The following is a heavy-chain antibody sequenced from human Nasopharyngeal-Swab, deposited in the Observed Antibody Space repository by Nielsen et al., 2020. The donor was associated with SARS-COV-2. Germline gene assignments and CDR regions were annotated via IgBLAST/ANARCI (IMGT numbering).Heavy chain of an antibody. CDR3: ARRNRLASPGAHFDL. Sequence: LSLTCAVYSGSFSGHYWTWIRQPPGKGVEWIGEINHSGGTNYKSSLKSRVTILVDASKSQFSLKLTSVTAADTAVYYCARRNRLASPGAHFDLWGRGTLVTVSS. CDR1: SGSFSGHY. D-gene: IGHD1-26*01. J-gene: IGHJ2*01. V-gene: IGHV4-34*01. CDR2: INHSGGT.